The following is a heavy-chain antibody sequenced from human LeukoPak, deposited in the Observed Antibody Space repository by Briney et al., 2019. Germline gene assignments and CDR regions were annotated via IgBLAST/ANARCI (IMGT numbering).Heavy chain of an antibody. CDR3: ARALVGASLFDY. V-gene: IGHV3-21*01. Sequence: GGSLRLSCAASGFTFSSYSMNWVRQAPGKGLEWVSSISSSSSYIYYADSVKGRFTISRDNAKNSLYLQMNSLRAEDTAAYYCARALVGASLFDYWGQGTLVTVSS. CDR1: GFTFSSYS. CDR2: ISSSSSYI. D-gene: IGHD1-26*01. J-gene: IGHJ4*02.